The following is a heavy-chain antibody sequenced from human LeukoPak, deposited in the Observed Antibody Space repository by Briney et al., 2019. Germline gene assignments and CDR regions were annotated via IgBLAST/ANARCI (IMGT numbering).Heavy chain of an antibody. CDR1: GGSISSGSYY. D-gene: IGHD6-6*01. J-gene: IGHJ4*02. CDR3: ARRHVEYSSSSDPYYFDY. Sequence: SETLSLTCTVSGGSISSGSYYWSWIRQPPGKGLEWIGSLYYSGSTNYNPSLKSRVTISVDTSKNQFSLKLSSVTAADTAVYYCARRHVEYSSSSDPYYFDYWGQGTLVTVSS. CDR2: LYYSGST. V-gene: IGHV4-61*01.